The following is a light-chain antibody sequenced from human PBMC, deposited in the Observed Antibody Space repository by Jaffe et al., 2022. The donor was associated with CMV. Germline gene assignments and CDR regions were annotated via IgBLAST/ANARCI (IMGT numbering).Light chain of an antibody. CDR3: GTWDNSLSVMV. CDR1: SSNIGNNF. Sequence: QSVLTQPPSVSAAPGQKVTISCSGSSSNIGNNFVSWYQQLPGTAPKLLIYEDYKRPSGIPDRLSGSKSGTSATLGITGLQTGDEADYYCGTWDNSLSVMVFGGGTKLTVL. CDR2: EDY. J-gene: IGLJ3*02. V-gene: IGLV1-51*02.